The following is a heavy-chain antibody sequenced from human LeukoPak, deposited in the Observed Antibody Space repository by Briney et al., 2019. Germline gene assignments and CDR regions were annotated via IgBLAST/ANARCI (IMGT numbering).Heavy chain of an antibody. D-gene: IGHD5-12*01. CDR2: IWYHGNKK. J-gene: IGHJ4*02. Sequence: GGSLRLSCAASGFTFGRYGMHWVRQAPGKGLEWVACIWYHGNKKDYSDSVKGRFTISRDNTKNTLELQMNSLRGDDTALYYCAKGEAGFLGGGNDYCLDSWGQGTLVTVSS. CDR3: AKGEAGFLGGGNDYCLDS. CDR1: GFTFGRYG. V-gene: IGHV3-30*02.